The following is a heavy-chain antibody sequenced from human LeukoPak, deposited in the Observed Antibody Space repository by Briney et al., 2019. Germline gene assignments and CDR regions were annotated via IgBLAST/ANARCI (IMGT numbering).Heavy chain of an antibody. CDR3: AREAGGYDSSGYPNWFDP. CDR1: GYTFTGYY. V-gene: IGHV1-2*02. CDR2: INPNSGGT. D-gene: IGHD3-22*01. Sequence: ASVKVSCKASGYTFTGYYMHWVRQAPGQGLGWMGWINPNSGGTNYAQKFQGRVTMTRDTSISTAYMELSRLRSDDTAVYYCAREAGGYDSSGYPNWFDPWGQGTLVTVSS. J-gene: IGHJ5*02.